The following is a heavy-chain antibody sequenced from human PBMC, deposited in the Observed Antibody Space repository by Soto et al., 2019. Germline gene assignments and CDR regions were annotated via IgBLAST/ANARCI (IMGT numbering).Heavy chain of an antibody. V-gene: IGHV4-30-2*03. CDR3: ATSNWFDP. CDR1: GGSISSGGYS. Sequence: SETLSLTCAVSGGSISSGGYSWSWVRQPPGKGLEWIGYIYHSGSTYYNPSLKSRVTISVDTSKNQFSLKLSSVTAADTAVYYCATSNWFDPWGQGTLVTAPQ. J-gene: IGHJ5*02. CDR2: IYHSGST.